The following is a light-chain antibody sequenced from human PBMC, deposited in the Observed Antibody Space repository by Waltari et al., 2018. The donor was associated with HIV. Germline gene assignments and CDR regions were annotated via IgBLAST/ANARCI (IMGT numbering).Light chain of an antibody. CDR3: QQYGSSPPLT. Sequence: EIVLTQSPGTLSLSPGERVTLSCRASQSIDSNYLAWYQQKPGQAPRLLIYGASSRATGIPDRFSGSGSGTNFTLTISRLEPEDFAVYNCQQYGSSPPLTFGGGSKVEIK. J-gene: IGKJ4*01. CDR1: QSIDSNY. CDR2: GAS. V-gene: IGKV3-20*01.